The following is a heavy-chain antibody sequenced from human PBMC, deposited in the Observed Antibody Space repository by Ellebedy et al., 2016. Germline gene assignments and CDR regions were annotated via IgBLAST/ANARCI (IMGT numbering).Heavy chain of an antibody. V-gene: IGHV3-23*01. D-gene: IGHD2-2*01. Sequence: GGSLRLSXAASGFTFSDYAMSWVRQAPGKGLEWVSAIHATDNTTYYADSVKGRFGISRDNLKNTLFLQMNGLRAEDTAVYYCARENGGNVAVVPAAVNMDVWGRGTTVTVSS. CDR3: ARENGGNVAVVPAAVNMDV. CDR2: IHATDNTT. CDR1: GFTFSDYA. J-gene: IGHJ6*03.